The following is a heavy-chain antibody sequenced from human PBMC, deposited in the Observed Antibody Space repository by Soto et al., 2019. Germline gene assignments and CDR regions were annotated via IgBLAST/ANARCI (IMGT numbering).Heavy chain of an antibody. CDR3: ARDGQLLKFYYYYGMDV. J-gene: IGHJ6*02. D-gene: IGHD6-13*01. CDR2: ISAYNGNT. V-gene: IGHV1-18*01. CDR1: GYTFTSYG. Sequence: GASVKVSCKASGYTFTSYGISWVRQAPGQGLEWMGWISAYNGNTNYAQKLQGRVTMTTDTSTSTAYMELRSLRSDDTAVYYCARDGQLLKFYYYYGMDVWGQGTTVTVSS.